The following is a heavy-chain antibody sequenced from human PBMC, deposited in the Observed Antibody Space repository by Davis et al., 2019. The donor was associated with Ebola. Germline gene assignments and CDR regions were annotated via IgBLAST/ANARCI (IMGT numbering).Heavy chain of an antibody. J-gene: IGHJ4*02. CDR2: FDPEDGET. V-gene: IGHV1-24*01. CDR1: GYTFTSYG. D-gene: IGHD6-19*01. CDR3: VTDRYSSGWNGA. Sequence: AASVKVSCKASGYTFTSYGISWVRQAPGKGLEWMGDFDPEDGETIYAQKFQGRVTMTEDTSTDTAYMELSSLRSEDTAVYYCVTDRYSSGWNGAWGQGTLVTVSS.